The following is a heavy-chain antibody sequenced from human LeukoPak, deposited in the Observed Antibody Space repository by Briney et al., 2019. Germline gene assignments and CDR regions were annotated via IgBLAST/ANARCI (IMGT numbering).Heavy chain of an antibody. J-gene: IGHJ4*02. CDR1: GFTFSSYS. CDR2: VSSTSSFI. CDR3: AKDSGLLLLGVYFDY. D-gene: IGHD3-16*01. Sequence: PGGSLRLSCAASGFTFSSYSINWVRQAPGKGLEWVSCVSSTSSFIYYADSVKGRFTISRDNAKNSLYLQMNSLRAEDTALYYCAKDSGLLLLGVYFDYWGQGTLVTVSS. V-gene: IGHV3-21*04.